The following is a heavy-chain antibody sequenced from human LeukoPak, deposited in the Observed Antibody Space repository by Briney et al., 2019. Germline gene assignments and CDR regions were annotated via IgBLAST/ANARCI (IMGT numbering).Heavy chain of an antibody. Sequence: SGGSLRLPCAASGFPFSNYDMHWVRQATGEGLEWVSTIDSAGDTYYPGSVKGRFTISRENANNSLYLQMNSLRVGDTAVYFCARERSPYYYGMDVWGQGTTVTVSS. D-gene: IGHD3-16*01. J-gene: IGHJ6*02. CDR2: IDSAGDT. V-gene: IGHV3-13*01. CDR3: ARERSPYYYGMDV. CDR1: GFPFSNYD.